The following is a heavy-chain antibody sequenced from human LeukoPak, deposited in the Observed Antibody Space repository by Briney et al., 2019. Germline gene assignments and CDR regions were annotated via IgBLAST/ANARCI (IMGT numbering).Heavy chain of an antibody. CDR1: GDSVSSNY. V-gene: IGHV4-59*08. CDR2: IYYTGST. J-gene: IGHJ4*02. Sequence: SETLSLTCTVSGDSVSSNYWNWIRKPPGKGLEWIGYIYYTGSTNYNPSLKSRVTISVDTSQNQFSLKLSSVTAADTAVYYCARRDSGSYSYWGQGTLVTVSS. CDR3: ARRDSGSYSY. D-gene: IGHD1-26*01.